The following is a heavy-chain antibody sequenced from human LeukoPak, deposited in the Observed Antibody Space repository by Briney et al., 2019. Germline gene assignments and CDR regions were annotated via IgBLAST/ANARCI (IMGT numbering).Heavy chain of an antibody. J-gene: IGHJ4*02. CDR2: VIPILGTT. CDR1: GTTFSRSA. D-gene: IGHD1-26*01. V-gene: IGHV1-69*05. Sequence: GASVKVSCKASGTTFSRSAISWVRQAPGQGLEWIGGVIPILGTTNYAQKFQDRVSITTDESTSTGYMEVSSLRSVDTAVYFCARDDGSATLGFDSWGQGTLVTVSS. CDR3: ARDDGSATLGFDS.